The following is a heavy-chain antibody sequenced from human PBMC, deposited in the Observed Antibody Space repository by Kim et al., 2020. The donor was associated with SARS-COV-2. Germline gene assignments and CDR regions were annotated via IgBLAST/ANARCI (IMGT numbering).Heavy chain of an antibody. V-gene: IGHV2-5*01. D-gene: IGHD3-10*01. J-gene: IGHJ3*02. CDR3: AHRRVPTFAFDI. Sequence: RYSPSLKSRLTITKDTSKNQVVLTMTNMDPVDTATYYCAHRRVPTFAFDIWGQGTMVTVSS.